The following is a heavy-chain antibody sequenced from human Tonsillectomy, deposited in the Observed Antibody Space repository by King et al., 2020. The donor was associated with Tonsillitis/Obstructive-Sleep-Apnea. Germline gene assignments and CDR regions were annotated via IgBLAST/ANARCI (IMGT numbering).Heavy chain of an antibody. CDR2: ISWNSGSK. J-gene: IGHJ6*03. Sequence: VQLVESGGGLVQPGRSLRLSCAASGFTFDDYAMHWVRQAPGKGLEWVSSISWNSGSKEYADSVKGRFTISRDNAKNSLDVQMNSLRLEDTALYYCAKGTDPCLYSYFYMDVWGKGTTVTVSS. V-gene: IGHV3-9*01. D-gene: IGHD3/OR15-3a*01. CDR3: AKGTDPCLYSYFYMDV. CDR1: GFTFDDYA.